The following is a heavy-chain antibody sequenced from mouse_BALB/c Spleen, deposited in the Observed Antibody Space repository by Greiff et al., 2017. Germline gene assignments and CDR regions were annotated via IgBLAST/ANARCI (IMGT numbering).Heavy chain of an antibody. Sequence: QVQLKRSGPELVKPGASVRISCKASGYTFTSYYIHWVKQRPGQGLEWIGWIYPGNVNTKYNEKFKGKATLTADKSSSTAYMQLSSLTSEDSAVYFCARGLLPYYYAMDYWGQGTSVTVSS. CDR1: GYTFTSYY. D-gene: IGHD2-3*01. V-gene: IGHV1S56*01. J-gene: IGHJ4*01. CDR2: IYPGNVNT. CDR3: ARGLLPYYYAMDY.